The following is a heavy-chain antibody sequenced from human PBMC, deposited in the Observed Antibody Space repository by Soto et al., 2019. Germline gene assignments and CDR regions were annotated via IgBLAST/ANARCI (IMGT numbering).Heavy chain of an antibody. CDR1: GFTFNNYA. J-gene: IGHJ4*02. Sequence: EVQLLESGGGLVQPGGSLRLSCAASGFTFNNYAMTWVRQAPGKGLEWVSAISGGGDTTSYADSVKGRFTVSRDGSKNTLYLQRGSRRAEDPALYYCAKGRGGSGTLPPRVDFWGKGTLVTVSS. CDR3: AKGRGGSGTLPPRVDF. CDR2: ISGGGDTT. V-gene: IGHV3-23*01. D-gene: IGHD3-10*01.